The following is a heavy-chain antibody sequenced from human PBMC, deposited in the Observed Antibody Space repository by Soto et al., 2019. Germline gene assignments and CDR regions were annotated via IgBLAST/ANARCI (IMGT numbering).Heavy chain of an antibody. CDR3: ARQFGAITYYSYGMDV. D-gene: IGHD1-26*01. CDR2: TIPIFGTA. J-gene: IGHJ6*02. Sequence: QVQLVQSGAEVKKPGSSVKVSCKASGGTFSSYAISWVRQAPGQGLEWMGGTIPIFGTANYAQKFRGRLTITADESPSTAYMELSSLRSEDTAVYYCARQFGAITYYSYGMDVWGQGTTVTVSS. V-gene: IGHV1-69*01. CDR1: GGTFSSYA.